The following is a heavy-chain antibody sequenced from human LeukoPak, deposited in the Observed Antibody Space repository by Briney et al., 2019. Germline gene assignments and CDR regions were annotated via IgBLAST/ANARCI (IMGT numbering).Heavy chain of an antibody. CDR3: ARDGVGTAFDV. V-gene: IGHV3-30*01. D-gene: IGHD3-3*01. J-gene: IGHJ3*01. CDR2: ISCDGSDK. Sequence: GGSLRLSCAASGFIFRSYPMHWVRQSPGQGLEWVAVISCDGSDKNYADSVQGRFTISRDNSKNTLYVQMNSLRADGTAVYYCARDGVGTAFDVWGQGTMVTVSS. CDR1: GFIFRSYP.